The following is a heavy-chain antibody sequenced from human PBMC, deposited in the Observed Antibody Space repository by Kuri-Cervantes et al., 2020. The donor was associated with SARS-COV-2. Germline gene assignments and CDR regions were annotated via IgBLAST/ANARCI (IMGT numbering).Heavy chain of an antibody. Sequence: GGSLRLFCAASGFTSSNYGMNWVRQAPGKGLEWLSFISSSGHRADYADSVSGRFTISRDNSKNTLYLQMNSLRAEDTATYFCARDTGWYVFDYWGQGTLVTVSS. CDR1: GFTSSNYG. CDR3: ARDTGWYVFDY. CDR2: ISSSGHRA. D-gene: IGHD6-19*01. V-gene: IGHV3-23*01. J-gene: IGHJ4*02.